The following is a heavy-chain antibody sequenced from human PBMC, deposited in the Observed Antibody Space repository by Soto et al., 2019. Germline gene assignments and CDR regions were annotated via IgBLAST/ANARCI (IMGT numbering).Heavy chain of an antibody. CDR3: ARHVRWEYYHYYGTVV. J-gene: IGHJ6*02. V-gene: IGHV1-69*05. CDR1: GGTFSSYA. D-gene: IGHD1-26*01. CDR2: IIPIFGTA. Sequence: SMKVSCKASGGTFSSYAISWVRQAPGQGLEWMGGIIPIFGTANYAQKFQGRVTITRDASTSTAYMELSSLRSEDTAVYYCARHVRWEYYHYYGTVVSGPAPTLTVSS.